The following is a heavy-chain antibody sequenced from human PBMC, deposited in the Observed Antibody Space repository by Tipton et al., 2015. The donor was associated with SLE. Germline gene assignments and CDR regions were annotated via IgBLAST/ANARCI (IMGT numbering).Heavy chain of an antibody. D-gene: IGHD5-12*01. V-gene: IGHV3-64*02. Sequence: QLVQSGAEVKKPGSSVKVSCKASGGTFSSSAMHWVRQAPGKGLEYVSAISSNGDSTYYADSVKGRFTISRDNSKNTLYLQMGSLRAEDMAVYYCAGYSGYVDAFDIWGQGTMVTVSS. CDR3: AGYSGYVDAFDI. CDR2: ISSNGDST. J-gene: IGHJ3*02. CDR1: GGTFSSSA.